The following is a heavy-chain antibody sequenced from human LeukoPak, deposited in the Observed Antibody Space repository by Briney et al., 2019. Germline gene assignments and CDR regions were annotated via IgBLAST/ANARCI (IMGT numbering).Heavy chain of an antibody. CDR2: ISSSSSYI. CDR3: ARRLDGYSYGYADY. Sequence: GGSLGLSCAASGSTFSNYSMNWVRQAPGKGLEWASSISSSSSYIYYADSVKGRFTISRDNAKNSLYLQMNSLRAEDTAVYYCARRLDGYSYGYADYWGQGTLVTVSS. CDR1: GSTFSNYS. V-gene: IGHV3-21*01. J-gene: IGHJ4*02. D-gene: IGHD5-18*01.